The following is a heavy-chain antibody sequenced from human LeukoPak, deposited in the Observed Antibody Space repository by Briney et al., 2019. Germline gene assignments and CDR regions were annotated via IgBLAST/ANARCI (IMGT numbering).Heavy chain of an antibody. J-gene: IGHJ4*02. Sequence: GGSLRLSXAASGFTFSSYAMSWVRQAPGKGLEWVSAISGSGGSTYYADPVKGRFTISRDNSKNMLYLQMNSLRAEDTAVYYCATETNGRHYDYWGQGTLLTVSS. V-gene: IGHV3-23*01. CDR3: ATETNGRHYDY. D-gene: IGHD1-14*01. CDR2: ISGSGGST. CDR1: GFTFSSYA.